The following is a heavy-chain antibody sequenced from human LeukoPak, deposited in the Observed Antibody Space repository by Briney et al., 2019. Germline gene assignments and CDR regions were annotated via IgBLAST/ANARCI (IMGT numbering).Heavy chain of an antibody. CDR1: GGTFSSYA. CDR2: IIPIFGTA. D-gene: IGHD6-13*01. CDR3: ARDILGGIAAQEDDAFDI. V-gene: IGHV1-69*13. J-gene: IGHJ3*02. Sequence: ASVKVSCKASGGTFSSYAISWVRQAPGQGLEWMGGIIPIFGTANYAQKFQGRVTITADESTSTAYMELSSLRSEDTAVYYCARDILGGIAAQEDDAFDIWGQGTMVTVSS.